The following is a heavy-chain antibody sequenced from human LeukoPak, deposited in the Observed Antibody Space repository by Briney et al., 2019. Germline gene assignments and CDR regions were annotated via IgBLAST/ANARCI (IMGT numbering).Heavy chain of an antibody. J-gene: IGHJ4*02. CDR3: AKDSKTGYLSVGPDY. CDR2: VRYDESNK. V-gene: IGHV3-30*02. CDR1: LFSPLAYV. Sequence: PGGSLRLSCQKPLFSPLAYVPQAGPQAPGKGLEWVAFVRYDESNKYYADSLKGRFTISRDNSRNTVYLQINSLRAEDTGVYSCAKDSKTGYLSVGPDYWGAGTLVTVSS. D-gene: IGHD1-26*01.